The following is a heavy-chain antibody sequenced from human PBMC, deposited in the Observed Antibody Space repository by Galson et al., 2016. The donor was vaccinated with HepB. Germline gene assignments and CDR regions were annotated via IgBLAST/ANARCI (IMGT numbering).Heavy chain of an antibody. J-gene: IGHJ4*02. D-gene: IGHD6-19*01. Sequence: SLRISCAASGFTFTTYALSWVRQAPGKGLEWVSAISSGGDATYYTDSVQGRFSISRDNSKNMLYLQMNSLRAEDTAVYFCAKEYSSFFDSWGQGTLVTVSS. CDR1: GFTFTTYA. CDR3: AKEYSSFFDS. V-gene: IGHV3-23*01. CDR2: ISSGGDAT.